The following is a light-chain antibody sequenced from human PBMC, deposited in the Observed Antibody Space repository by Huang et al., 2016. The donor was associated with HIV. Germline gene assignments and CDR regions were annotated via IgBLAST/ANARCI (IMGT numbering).Light chain of an antibody. V-gene: IGKV1-39*01. Sequence: DIQMTQSPSSLSASIGDRVTITRRATQNITTYLNWFQQKPGKAPKLLIYAASSLQSGVPARFSGSGSGTDFTLTISSLHVEDFAAYCCQQTYSIPRTFGPGTKMDIK. CDR1: QNITTY. CDR3: QQTYSIPRT. J-gene: IGKJ1*01. CDR2: AAS.